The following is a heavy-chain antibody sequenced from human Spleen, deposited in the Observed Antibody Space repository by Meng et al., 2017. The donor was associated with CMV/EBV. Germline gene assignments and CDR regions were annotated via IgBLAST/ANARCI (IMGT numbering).Heavy chain of an antibody. CDR3: ARGFPTSSSLVSFRWLDP. D-gene: IGHD3-22*01. CDR1: TFTSYA. V-gene: IGHV1-3*02. J-gene: IGHJ5*02. Sequence: TFTSYAMHWVRQAPGQRLEWMGWSNAGNGNTKYSQEFQGRVTITRDTSASTAYMELSSLRSDDTAVYYCARGFPTSSSLVSFRWLDPWGPGTLVTVSS. CDR2: SNAGNGNT.